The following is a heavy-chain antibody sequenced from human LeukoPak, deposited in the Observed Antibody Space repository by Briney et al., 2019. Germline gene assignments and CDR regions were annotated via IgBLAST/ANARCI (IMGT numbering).Heavy chain of an antibody. CDR2: ISGSGSGT. V-gene: IGHV3-23*01. Sequence: GGSLRLSCAASGFTFSSYALNWVRQAPGKGLEWVSGISGSGSGTFHADSVKGRFTISRDNSKNTLYLQMNSLRAEDTAVYYCAKSPGRYCSSTSCYYDYWGQGTLVTVSS. CDR1: GFTFSSYA. J-gene: IGHJ4*02. D-gene: IGHD2-2*01. CDR3: AKSPGRYCSSTSCYYDY.